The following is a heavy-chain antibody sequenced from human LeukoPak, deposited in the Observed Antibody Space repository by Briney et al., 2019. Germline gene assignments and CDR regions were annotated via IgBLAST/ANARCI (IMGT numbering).Heavy chain of an antibody. J-gene: IGHJ4*02. D-gene: IGHD2-15*01. CDR3: ARGIGLPDY. Sequence: PGGSLRLSCAASGFTFSTYSMNWVRQAPGKGLERVSYISRSSDVIYYAGSVKGRFTISRDNAKNSLYLQMNSLRVEDTAVYYCARGIGLPDYWGLGTLVTVSS. CDR2: ISRSSDVI. V-gene: IGHV3-48*04. CDR1: GFTFSTYS.